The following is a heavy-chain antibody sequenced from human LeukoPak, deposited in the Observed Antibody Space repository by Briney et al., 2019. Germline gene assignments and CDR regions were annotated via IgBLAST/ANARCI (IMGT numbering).Heavy chain of an antibody. J-gene: IGHJ5*02. Sequence: GGSLRLSCAASGFTFNSYAMSWVRQAPGKGLEWVSAISGSGGSTYYADSVKGRFTISRDNSKNTPYLQMNSLRAEDTAVYYCAKDNYHSSSFLNWFDPWGQGTLVTVSS. CDR3: AKDNYHSSSFLNWFDP. D-gene: IGHD6-13*01. CDR2: ISGSGGST. CDR1: GFTFNSYA. V-gene: IGHV3-23*01.